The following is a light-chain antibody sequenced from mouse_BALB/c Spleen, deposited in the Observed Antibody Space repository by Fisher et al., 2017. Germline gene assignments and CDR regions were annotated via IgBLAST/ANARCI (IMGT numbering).Light chain of an antibody. CDR3: QQWSSNPLT. J-gene: IGKJ5*01. CDR1: SSVSSSY. Sequence: DIVITQTPAIMAASLGQKVTMTCSASSSVSSSYLYWYQQKSGSSPKLWIYSISNLASGVPARFSGSGSGTSYSLTINSMEAEDAATYYCQQWSSNPLTFGAGTKLELK. V-gene: IGKV4-51*01. CDR2: SIS.